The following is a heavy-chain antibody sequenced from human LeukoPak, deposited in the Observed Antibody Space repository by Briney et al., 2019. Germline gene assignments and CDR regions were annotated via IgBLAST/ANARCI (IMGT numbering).Heavy chain of an antibody. CDR2: ISSSSSYI. D-gene: IGHD5-12*01. J-gene: IGHJ4*02. CDR3: ARDRGYSGYDAFLDY. Sequence: GGSLRLPCAASGFTFSSYSMNWVRQAPGEGLEWVSSISSSSSYIYYADSVKGRFTISRDNAKNSLYLQMNSLRAEDTAVYYCARDRGYSGYDAFLDYWGQGTLVTVSS. V-gene: IGHV3-21*01. CDR1: GFTFSSYS.